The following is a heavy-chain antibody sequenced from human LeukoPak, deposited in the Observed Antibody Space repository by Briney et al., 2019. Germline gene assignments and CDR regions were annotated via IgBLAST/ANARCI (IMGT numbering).Heavy chain of an antibody. CDR1: GFTFSSYS. D-gene: IGHD6-19*01. CDR2: ISSSSSTI. Sequence: GGSLRLSCAASGFTFSSYSMNWVRQAPGKGLEWVSYISSSSSTIYYADSVKGRFTISRDNAKNSLYLQMNSLRSEDTAVYYCAKGIAVAADAFDIWGQGTMVTVSS. V-gene: IGHV3-48*04. J-gene: IGHJ3*02. CDR3: AKGIAVAADAFDI.